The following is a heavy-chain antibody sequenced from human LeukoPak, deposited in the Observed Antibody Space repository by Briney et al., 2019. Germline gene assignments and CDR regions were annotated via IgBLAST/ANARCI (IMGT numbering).Heavy chain of an antibody. Sequence: GRSLRLSCAASGFTFSSYGMHWVRQVPGKGLEWVAVISYDGSNKYYADSVKGRFTISRDNSKNTLYLQMNSLRADDTAVYYCAKDSPSRTATTEVPVDYWGQGTLVTVSS. CDR2: ISYDGSNK. J-gene: IGHJ4*02. V-gene: IGHV3-30*18. D-gene: IGHD5-24*01. CDR1: GFTFSSYG. CDR3: AKDSPSRTATTEVPVDY.